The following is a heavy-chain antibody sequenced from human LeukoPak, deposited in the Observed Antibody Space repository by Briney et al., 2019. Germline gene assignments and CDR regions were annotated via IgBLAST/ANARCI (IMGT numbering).Heavy chain of an antibody. CDR3: AKAPGYCSGGSCYSRHYFDC. CDR1: GFTFSSYG. Sequence: GGSLRLSCAASGFTFSSYGMHWVRQAPGKGLEWVAFIRYDGSNKYYADSVKGRFTISRDNSKNTLYLQMNSLRAEDTAVYYCAKAPGYCSGGSCYSRHYFDCWGQGTLATVSS. D-gene: IGHD2-15*01. CDR2: IRYDGSNK. V-gene: IGHV3-30*02. J-gene: IGHJ4*02.